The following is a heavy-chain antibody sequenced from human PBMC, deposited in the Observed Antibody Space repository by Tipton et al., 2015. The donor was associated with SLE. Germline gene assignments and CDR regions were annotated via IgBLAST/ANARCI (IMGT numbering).Heavy chain of an antibody. CDR2: IYYSGNT. V-gene: IGHV4-61*10. CDR3: ARGGRFLEWLTY. D-gene: IGHD3-3*01. Sequence: TLSLTCTVSGGSISSGSYYWSWIRQPAGKGLEWIGYIYYSGNTNYNPSLKSRVRMSVDTSKNQISLKLSSVTAADTAVYYCARGGRFLEWLTYWGQGTLVTVSS. J-gene: IGHJ4*02. CDR1: GGSISSGSYY.